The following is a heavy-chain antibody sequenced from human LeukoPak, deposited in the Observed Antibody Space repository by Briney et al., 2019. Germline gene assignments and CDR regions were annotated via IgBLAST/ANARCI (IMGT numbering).Heavy chain of an antibody. CDR3: ATGSLY. J-gene: IGHJ4*02. V-gene: IGHV4-39*01. CDR2: IYYSGVT. D-gene: IGHD6-19*01. Sequence: TETLSLTCTVSGGSINSGRYYWGWIRQPRGKGLEWIGSIYYSGVTYYNPSLKSRVTITVDTSKNQFSLKVSSVTAADTAVYYCATGSLYWGQGTLVTVSS. CDR1: GGSINSGRYY.